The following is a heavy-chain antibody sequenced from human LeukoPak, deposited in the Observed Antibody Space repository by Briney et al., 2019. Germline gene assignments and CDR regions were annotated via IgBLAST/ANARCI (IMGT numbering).Heavy chain of an antibody. CDR3: ARGDSSGYSKVFDY. J-gene: IGHJ4*02. V-gene: IGHV3-53*01. D-gene: IGHD3-22*01. CDR2: IYSGGST. CDR1: EFTVSSNY. Sequence: GGSLRLSCVASEFTVSSNYMSWVRQAPGKGLEWVSVIYSGGSTFYADSVKGRFTISRDNSKNTLYLQMNSLRAEDTAVYYCARGDSSGYSKVFDYWGQGTLVTVSS.